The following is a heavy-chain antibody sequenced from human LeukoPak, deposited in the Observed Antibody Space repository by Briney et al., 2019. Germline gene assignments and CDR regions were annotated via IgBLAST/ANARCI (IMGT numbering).Heavy chain of an antibody. CDR1: GGSISSSSYY. V-gene: IGHV4-39*01. J-gene: IGHJ4*02. CDR3: AGYHCSSTSCYFDY. D-gene: IGHD2-2*01. Sequence: PSETLSLTCTVSGGSISSSSYYWGWIRQPPGKGLEWIGSIYYSGSTYYNPSLKSRVTISVDTSKNQFSLKLSSVTAADTAVYYCAGYHCSSTSCYFDYWGQGTLVTVSS. CDR2: IYYSGST.